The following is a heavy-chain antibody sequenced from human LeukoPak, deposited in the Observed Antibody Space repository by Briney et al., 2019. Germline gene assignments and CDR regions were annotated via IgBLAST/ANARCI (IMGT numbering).Heavy chain of an antibody. CDR3: ARYANSPYYYYAMDV. CDR2: IYYSGST. V-gene: IGHV4-59*12. Sequence: ETLSLTCTVSGGSIIGYYLSWIRQPPGKGLEWIGSIYYSGSTNYNPSLKSRVTISVETSKNQFSPKLSSVTAADTAVYYCARYANSPYYYYAMDVWGQGTTVTVSS. CDR1: GGSIIGYY. D-gene: IGHD4/OR15-4a*01. J-gene: IGHJ6*02.